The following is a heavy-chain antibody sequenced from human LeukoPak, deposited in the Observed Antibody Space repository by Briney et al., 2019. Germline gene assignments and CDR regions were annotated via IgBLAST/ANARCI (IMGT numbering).Heavy chain of an antibody. D-gene: IGHD2-2*01. J-gene: IGHJ4*02. CDR2: IYYSGST. CDR3: ARRRGTSLDY. V-gene: IGHV4-39*01. Sequence: SETLSLTCTVSGGSISGSSYYWGWIRQPPGKGLEWIGSIYYSGSTYYNPSLKSRVTISVDTSKNQFSLKLSSVTAADTAVYYCARRRGTSLDYWGQGTLVTVSS. CDR1: GGSISGSSYY.